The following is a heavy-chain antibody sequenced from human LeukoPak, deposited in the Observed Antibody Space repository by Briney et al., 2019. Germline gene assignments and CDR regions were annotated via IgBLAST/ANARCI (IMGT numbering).Heavy chain of an antibody. V-gene: IGHV4-39*02. J-gene: IGHJ4*02. CDR2: IYYSGST. D-gene: IGHD5-12*01. CDR3: ARRRGYDHFDY. Sequence: SETLSLTCTVSGGSISSSSYYWGWIRQPPGKGLEWIGNIYYSGSTCYNPSLKSRVTMSVDTSKNHFSLKLSSLTAADTAVYYCARRRGYDHFDYWGQGTLVTVSS. CDR1: GGSISSSSYY.